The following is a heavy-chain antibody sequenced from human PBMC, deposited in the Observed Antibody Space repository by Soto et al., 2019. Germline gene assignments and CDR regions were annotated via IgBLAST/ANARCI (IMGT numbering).Heavy chain of an antibody. V-gene: IGHV4-34*01. CDR1: GGSFSGYY. Sequence: SETLSLTCAVYGGSFSGYYWSWIRQPPGKGLEWIGEINHSGSTNYNPSLKSRVTISVDTSKNQFSLKLSSATAADTAVYYCARNRWLQSSWYYFDYWGQGTLVTVSS. CDR2: INHSGST. D-gene: IGHD5-12*01. CDR3: ARNRWLQSSWYYFDY. J-gene: IGHJ4*02.